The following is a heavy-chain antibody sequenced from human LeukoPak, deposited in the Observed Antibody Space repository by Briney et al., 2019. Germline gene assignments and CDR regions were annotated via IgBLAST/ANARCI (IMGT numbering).Heavy chain of an antibody. J-gene: IGHJ4*02. CDR2: ISGSGGST. CDR3: AKDHPSIAARNFYY. Sequence: GASLRLSCAASGFTFSSYAMRWVRQAPGKGLEWVSAISGSGGSTYYADSVKGRFTVSRDNSKNTLYLQMSSLRAEDTAVYYCAKDHPSIAARNFYYWGQGTLVTVSS. V-gene: IGHV3-23*01. CDR1: GFTFSSYA. D-gene: IGHD6-6*01.